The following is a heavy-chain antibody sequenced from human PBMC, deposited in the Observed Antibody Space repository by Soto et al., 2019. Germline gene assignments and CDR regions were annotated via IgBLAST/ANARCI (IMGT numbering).Heavy chain of an antibody. CDR2: IYYNGHA. CDR3: ATFMVPASRHIDFGY. Sequence: SETLSLTCTVSGGSINTNNYYWGWIRQSPGQGLEWIGSIYYNGHATYNPSLKGRVTVSQDMSKNQFFLRLTSMTAADTAIYYCATFMVPASRHIDFGYWGQGTLVTVSS. D-gene: IGHD2-21*02. V-gene: IGHV4-39*01. J-gene: IGHJ4*02. CDR1: GGSINTNNYY.